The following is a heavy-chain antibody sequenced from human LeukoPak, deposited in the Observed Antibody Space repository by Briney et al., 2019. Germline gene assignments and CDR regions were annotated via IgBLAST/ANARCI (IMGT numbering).Heavy chain of an antibody. V-gene: IGHV3-23*01. Sequence: SGGSLRLSCAASGFTFSSYAMSWVRQAPGKGLEWVSAISGSGGSTYYADSVKGRFTNSRDNSKNTLYLQMNSLRAEDTAVYYCDALTGIAAAGSWGQGTLVTVSS. CDR3: DALTGIAAAGS. CDR2: ISGSGGST. J-gene: IGHJ4*02. D-gene: IGHD6-13*01. CDR1: GFTFSSYA.